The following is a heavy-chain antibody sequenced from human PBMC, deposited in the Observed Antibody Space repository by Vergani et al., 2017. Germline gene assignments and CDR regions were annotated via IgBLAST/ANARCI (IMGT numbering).Heavy chain of an antibody. CDR2: ISGPGLST. CDR1: GFTFSNSA. J-gene: IGHJ4*02. V-gene: IGHV3-23*01. D-gene: IGHD2-8*01. Sequence: EVHLLESGGGLVQSGGSLRLSCAASGFTFSNSAVSWVRQAPGRGLAWVSSISGPGLSTYYADSVKGRFSISRDNAKNSLHLQMNNLRAEDTAVYYCARQSRDVFCTNGVCPLGYWGQGALVTVSS. CDR3: ARQSRDVFCTNGVCPLGY.